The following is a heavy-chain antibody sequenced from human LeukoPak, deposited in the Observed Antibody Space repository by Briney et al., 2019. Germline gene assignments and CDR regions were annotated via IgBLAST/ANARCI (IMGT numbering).Heavy chain of an antibody. CDR1: GYTFTDFY. CDR2: INLNSGGT. Sequence: ASVKVSCKASGYTFTDFYMHWVRQAPGQGLEWMGWINLNSGGTNYAQRFQGMVTMTSDTSITTAYMELSRLTSDDTAVYHCARGAYFYDDVTDAFHIWGQGTVVTVSS. D-gene: IGHD3-22*01. V-gene: IGHV1-2*02. CDR3: ARGAYFYDDVTDAFHI. J-gene: IGHJ3*02.